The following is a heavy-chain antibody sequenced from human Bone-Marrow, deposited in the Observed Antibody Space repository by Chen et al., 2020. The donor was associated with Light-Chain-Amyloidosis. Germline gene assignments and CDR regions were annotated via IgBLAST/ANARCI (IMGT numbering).Heavy chain of an antibody. J-gene: IGHJ4*02. V-gene: IGHV4-34*01. CDR1: GGSFSGYY. CDR2: INHSGST. Sequence: QVQLQQWGAGLLKPSETLSLTCAVYGGSFSGYYWSWIRQPPGKGLEWIGEINHSGSTNYNPSLKSRVTRSVDTSKIQFSLKLSSVTAADTAVYYCARGDFRQDYFDYWGQGTLVTVSS. CDR3: ARGDFRQDYFDY.